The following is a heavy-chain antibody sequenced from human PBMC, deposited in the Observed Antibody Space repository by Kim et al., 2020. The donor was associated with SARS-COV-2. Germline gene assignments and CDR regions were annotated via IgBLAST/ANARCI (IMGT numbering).Heavy chain of an antibody. CDR2: IYYSGST. CDR1: GGSISSSNYY. CDR3: ARLANPYYYDSSH. Sequence: SETLSLTCTVSGGSISSSNYYWGWIRQPPGKGLEWIGTIYYSGSTYYNPSLKSRVTISVDTSKNQFSLKLTSVTAADTSVYYCARLANPYYYDSSHWGQG. V-gene: IGHV4-39*01. D-gene: IGHD3-22*01. J-gene: IGHJ1*01.